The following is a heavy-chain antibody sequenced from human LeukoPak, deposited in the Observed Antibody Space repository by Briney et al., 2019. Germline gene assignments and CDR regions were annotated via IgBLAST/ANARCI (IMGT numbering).Heavy chain of an antibody. CDR2: IIPIFGTA. V-gene: IGHV1-69*13. D-gene: IGHD6-13*01. CDR3: ARGPYSSSWYRNWFDP. CDR1: GGTFSSCA. Sequence: SVKVSCKASGGTFSSCAISWVRQAPGQGLEWMGGIIPIFGTANYAQKFQGRVTITADESTSTAYMELSSLRSEDTAVYYCARGPYSSSWYRNWFDPWGQGTLVTVSS. J-gene: IGHJ5*02.